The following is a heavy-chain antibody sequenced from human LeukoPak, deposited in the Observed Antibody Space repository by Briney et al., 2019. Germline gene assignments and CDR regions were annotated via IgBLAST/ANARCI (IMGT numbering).Heavy chain of an antibody. Sequence: GGSLRLSCAASGFTFDDYAMHWVRQAPGKGLEWVSLISGDGGSTYYADSVKGRFTISRDNSKNSLYLQMNSLSTEDTALYYCAKALADRNLPYYYDSSGYYLVLGYWGQGTLVTVSS. CDR3: AKALADRNLPYYYDSSGYYLVLGY. V-gene: IGHV3-43*02. J-gene: IGHJ4*02. D-gene: IGHD3-22*01. CDR2: ISGDGGST. CDR1: GFTFDDYA.